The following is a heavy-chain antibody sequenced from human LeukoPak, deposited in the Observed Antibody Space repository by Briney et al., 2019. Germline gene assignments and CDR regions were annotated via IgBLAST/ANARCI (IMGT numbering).Heavy chain of an antibody. CDR1: KFTFSSYG. CDR2: IRYDGSDK. D-gene: IGHD3-3*01. Sequence: PGGSLRLSCAASKFTFSSYGMHWVRQAPGRRLEWVAFIRYDGSDKYYPDSVKGRFTISRDNSKNTLYLQMNSLRAEDTAVYYCAKEALNYDFWSGYGPFDCWGQGTLVTVSS. V-gene: IGHV3-30*02. CDR3: AKEALNYDFWSGYGPFDC. J-gene: IGHJ4*02.